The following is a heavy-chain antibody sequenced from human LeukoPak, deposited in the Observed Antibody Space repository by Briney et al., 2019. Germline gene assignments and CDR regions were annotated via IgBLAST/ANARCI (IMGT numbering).Heavy chain of an antibody. V-gene: IGHV4-39*01. D-gene: IGHD3-10*02. J-gene: IGHJ5*02. CDR1: GGSISSSSYY. CDR2: IYYSGST. CDR3: ARFNVRGVSNWFDP. Sequence: SETLSLTCTVSGGSISSSSYYWGWIRQPPGKGLEWIGSIYYSGSTYYNPSLKSRVTISVDTSKNQFSLKLGSVTAADTAVYYCARFNVRGVSNWFDPWGQGTLVTVSS.